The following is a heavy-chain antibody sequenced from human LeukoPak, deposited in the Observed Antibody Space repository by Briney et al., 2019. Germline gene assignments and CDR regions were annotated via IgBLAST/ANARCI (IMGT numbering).Heavy chain of an antibody. V-gene: IGHV3-23*01. Sequence: GGSLRLSCAASGFTFSSYAMSWIRQAPGKGLEWVSAISGSGGSTYYADSVKGRFTISRDNSKNTLYLQMNSLRAEDTAVYYCAKDGGSSSWYVDYFDYWGQGTLVTVSS. CDR2: ISGSGGST. CDR1: GFTFSSYA. CDR3: AKDGGSSSWYVDYFDY. J-gene: IGHJ4*02. D-gene: IGHD6-13*01.